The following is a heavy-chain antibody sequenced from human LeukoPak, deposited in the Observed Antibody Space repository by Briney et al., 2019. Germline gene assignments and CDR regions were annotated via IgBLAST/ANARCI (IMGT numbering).Heavy chain of an antibody. CDR2: IYYSGST. Sequence: SETLSLTCTVSGGSISSYYWSWIRQPPGKGLEWIGYIYYSGSTNYNPSLKSRVTISVDTSKNQFSLKLSSVTAADTAVYYCARTTGYFDWLFLDYWGQGTLVTVSS. V-gene: IGHV4-59*01. J-gene: IGHJ4*02. CDR3: ARTTGYFDWLFLDY. CDR1: GGSISSYY. D-gene: IGHD3-9*01.